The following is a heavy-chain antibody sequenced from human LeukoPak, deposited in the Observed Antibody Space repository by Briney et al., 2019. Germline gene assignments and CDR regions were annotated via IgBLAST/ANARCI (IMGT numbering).Heavy chain of an antibody. J-gene: IGHJ4*02. D-gene: IGHD5-12*01. CDR1: GYSFTSYW. V-gene: IGHV5-51*01. CDR3: ARRDIASYALDY. CDR2: IYPGYSDT. Sequence: GESLKISCKGSGYSFTSYWIGWVRQVPGKGLEWMGIIYPGYSDTRYSPPFQGQVTISADKSISTAYLQWSSLKASDTALYFCARRDIASYALDYWGQGTLVTVSS.